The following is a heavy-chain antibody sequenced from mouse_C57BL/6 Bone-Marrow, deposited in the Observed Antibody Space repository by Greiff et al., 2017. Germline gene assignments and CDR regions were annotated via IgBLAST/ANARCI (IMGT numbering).Heavy chain of an antibody. J-gene: IGHJ3*01. CDR2: ISSGGDYT. Sequence: EVQVLESGAGLVKPGGSLKLSCAASGFTFSSYAMSWVRQTPEKRLEWVAYISSGGDYTYYADTVKGRFTISRDNARNTLYLQMSSLKSEDTDKYYCESYSWLAYWGQGTLVTVSA. V-gene: IGHV5S21*01. D-gene: IGHD2-1*01. CDR1: GFTFSSYA. CDR3: ESYSWLAY.